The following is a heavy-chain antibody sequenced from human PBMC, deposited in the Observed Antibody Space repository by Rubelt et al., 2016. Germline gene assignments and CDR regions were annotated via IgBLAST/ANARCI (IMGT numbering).Heavy chain of an antibody. Sequence: EVQVVESGGGLVQPGRSLRLSCTASGFTFGDYAMRWFRQAPGKGLEWVGFIRSKAYGGTTEYAASVTGRFTISRDDSKRIANLQMNSLKTEDTAMYYCTRARDIWNYFYYWGQGTQVTVSS. CDR3: TRARDIWNYFYY. D-gene: IGHD1-1*01. V-gene: IGHV3-49*03. J-gene: IGHJ4*02. CDR2: IRSKAYGGTT. CDR1: GFTFGDYA.